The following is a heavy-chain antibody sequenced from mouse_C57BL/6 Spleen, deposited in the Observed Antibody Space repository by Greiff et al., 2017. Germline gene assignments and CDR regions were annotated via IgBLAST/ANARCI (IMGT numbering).Heavy chain of an antibody. CDR2: ISYSGST. J-gene: IGHJ4*01. D-gene: IGHD2-12*01. CDR3: ARASYYDAMDY. CDR1: GYSITSGYD. Sequence: EVKLVESGPGMVKPSQSLSLTCTVTGYSITSGYDWHWIRHFPGNKLEWMGYISYSGSTNYNPSLKSRISITHDTSKNHFFLKLNSVTTEDTATYYCARASYYDAMDYWGQGTSVTVSS. V-gene: IGHV3-1*01.